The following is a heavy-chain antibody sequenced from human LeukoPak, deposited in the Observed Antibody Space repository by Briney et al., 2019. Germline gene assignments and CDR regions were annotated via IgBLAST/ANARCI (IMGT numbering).Heavy chain of an antibody. J-gene: IGHJ5*02. Sequence: PSETLSLTCAVYGGSFSGYYWSWIRQPPGKGLEWIGEINHSGSTNYNPSLKSRVTISVDTSKNQFSLKLSSVTAEDTAVYYCARDDCSSIGCYHNWFDPWGQGTLVTVSS. V-gene: IGHV4-34*01. CDR3: ARDDCSSIGCYHNWFDP. CDR1: GGSFSGYY. D-gene: IGHD2-2*01. CDR2: INHSGST.